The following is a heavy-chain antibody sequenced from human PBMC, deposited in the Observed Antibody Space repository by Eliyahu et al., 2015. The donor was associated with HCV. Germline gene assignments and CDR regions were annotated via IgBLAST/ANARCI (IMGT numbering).Heavy chain of an antibody. V-gene: IGHV3-74*01. J-gene: IGHJ4*02. CDR3: AREANDKTDYGDLPYDH. Sequence: EVQLVESGGGLIQPGGXLXXSCAASGFTFSGWMHWXRQVPGKGLVWXSRINXDGSASYADSVRGRFTISRDNAKNTLYLQMDSLRAEDTAVYYCAREANDKTDYGDLPYDHWGQGALVTVS. CDR2: INXDGSA. CDR1: GFTFSGW. D-gene: IGHD4-17*01.